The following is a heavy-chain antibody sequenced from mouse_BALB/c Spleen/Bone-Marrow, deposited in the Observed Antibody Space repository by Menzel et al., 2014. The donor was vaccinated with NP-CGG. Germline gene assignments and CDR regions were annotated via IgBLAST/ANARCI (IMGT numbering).Heavy chain of an antibody. V-gene: IGHV5-17*02. CDR1: GFTFSSFG. CDR2: ISSGSSTV. CDR3: TRSGSSSGYFDY. J-gene: IGHJ2*01. Sequence: EVKLVASGGGLVQPGGSRKLSCAASGFTFSSFGMHWVRQAPEKGLEWVTYISSGSSTVYYADKVMGRFTISRDNPKNTLFLQMTSLRSEDTAMYYCTRSGSSSGYFDYWGQGTPLTVSS. D-gene: IGHD1-1*01.